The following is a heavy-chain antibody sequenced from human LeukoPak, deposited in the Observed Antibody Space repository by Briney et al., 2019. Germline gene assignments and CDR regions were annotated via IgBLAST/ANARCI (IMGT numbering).Heavy chain of an antibody. V-gene: IGHV1-69*05. J-gene: IGHJ6*03. D-gene: IGHD2-21*01. CDR2: IIPIFGTA. CDR1: GGTFSSYA. CDR3: ARALGDVPPYYYYYMDV. Sequence: SVKVSCKASGGTFSSYAISWVRQAPGQGLEWMGGIIPIFGTANYAQKFQGRVTITTDESTSTAYRELSSLRSEDTAVYYCARALGDVPPYYYYYMDVWGKGTTVTVSS.